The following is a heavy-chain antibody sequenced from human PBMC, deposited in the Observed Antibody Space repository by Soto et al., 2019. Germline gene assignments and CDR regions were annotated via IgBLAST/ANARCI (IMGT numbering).Heavy chain of an antibody. J-gene: IGHJ4*02. V-gene: IGHV4-59*01. Sequence: LSLTCTVSGGSISSYYWSWIRQPPGKGLEWIGYIYYSGSTNYNPSLKSRVTISVDTSKNQFSLKLSSVTAADTAVYYCARASGCSTDYSCQALLVTVSS. CDR3: ARASGCSTDY. CDR1: GGSISSYY. D-gene: IGHD2-8*01. CDR2: IYYSGST.